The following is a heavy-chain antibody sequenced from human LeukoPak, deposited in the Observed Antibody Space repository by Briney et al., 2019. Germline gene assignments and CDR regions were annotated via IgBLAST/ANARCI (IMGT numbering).Heavy chain of an antibody. D-gene: IGHD3-10*01. J-gene: IGHJ3*02. CDR3: VKTMFSFGRLIRTDDFDI. CDR2: INVDGGST. V-gene: IGHV3-64D*06. Sequence: GGSLRLSCSASGFIFNNYDLHWVRQAPGKGLEYVSGINVDGGSTYYADSVRGRFTITRDNSKNTLYLQMCSLRPEDTAVYFCVKTMFSFGRLIRTDDFDIWGQGTMVTVSS. CDR1: GFIFNNYD.